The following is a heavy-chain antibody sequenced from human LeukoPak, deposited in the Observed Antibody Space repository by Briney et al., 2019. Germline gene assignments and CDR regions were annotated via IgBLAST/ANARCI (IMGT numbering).Heavy chain of an antibody. CDR3: ARHGSGSSLALYP. V-gene: IGHV4-59*08. J-gene: IGHJ5*02. CDR1: GGSISSYY. CDR2: IYYSGST. Sequence: PSETLSLTCTVSGGSISSYYWSWIRQPPGKGLEWGGYIYYSGSTNYNPSLKSRVTISLGTSKNQFSLKLSSVTAADTAVYYCARHGSGSSLALYPWGQGTLVTVSS. D-gene: IGHD3-10*01.